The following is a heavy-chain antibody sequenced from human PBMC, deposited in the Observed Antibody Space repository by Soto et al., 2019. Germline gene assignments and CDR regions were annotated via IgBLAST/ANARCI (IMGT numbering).Heavy chain of an antibody. CDR1: GFTFSSYA. D-gene: IGHD3-10*01. CDR2: ISGSGGST. CDR3: AKEGGGYYYGSGSYFDY. V-gene: IGHV3-23*01. Sequence: GGSLRLSCAASGFTFSSYAMSWVRQAPGKGLEWVSAISGSGGSTYYADSVKGRFTISRDNSKNTLYLQMNSLRAEDTAVYYCAKEGGGYYYGSGSYFDYWGQGTLVTVSS. J-gene: IGHJ4*02.